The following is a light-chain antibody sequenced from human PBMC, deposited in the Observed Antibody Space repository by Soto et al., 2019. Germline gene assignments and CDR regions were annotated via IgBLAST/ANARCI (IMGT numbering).Light chain of an antibody. CDR1: QSVSSY. CDR3: QQYSTSPT. Sequence: EIVLTQSPGTLSLSPWERATLSCRASQSVSSYLAWYQQKPGQAPRLLIYGASSRATGIPDRFSGSGSGTDFTLTISRLEPEDFAVYYCQQYSTSPTFGGGTKVDIK. J-gene: IGKJ4*01. CDR2: GAS. V-gene: IGKV3-20*01.